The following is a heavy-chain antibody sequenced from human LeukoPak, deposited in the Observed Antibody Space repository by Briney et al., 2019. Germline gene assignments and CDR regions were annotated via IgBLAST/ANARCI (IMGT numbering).Heavy chain of an antibody. CDR3: ARTPYLYFGSGSYQFDY. CDR2: TSGSNT. J-gene: IGHJ4*02. D-gene: IGHD3-10*01. V-gene: IGHV3-53*01. Sequence: PGGSLRLSCAASGFTVSSNYMSWVRQAPGKGLEWVSGTSGSNTYYADSVKGRFTISRDNSKNTLYLRMNSLRAEDTAVYFCARTPYLYFGSGSYQFDYWGQGTLATVSS. CDR1: GFTVSSNY.